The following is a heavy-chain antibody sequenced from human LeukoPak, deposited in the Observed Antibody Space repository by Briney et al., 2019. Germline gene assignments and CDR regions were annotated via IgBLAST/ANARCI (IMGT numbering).Heavy chain of an antibody. D-gene: IGHD3-22*01. V-gene: IGHV1-69*01. CDR3: ARDRTHYYDSSGETYGMDV. CDR2: IIPIFGTA. J-gene: IGHJ6*02. Sequence: GASVKVSCKASGGTFSSYAISWVRQAPGQGLEWMGGIIPIFGTANYAQKFQGRVTITADESTSTAYMELSSLRSEDTAVYYCARDRTHYYDSSGETYGMDVWGQGTTVTVSS. CDR1: GGTFSSYA.